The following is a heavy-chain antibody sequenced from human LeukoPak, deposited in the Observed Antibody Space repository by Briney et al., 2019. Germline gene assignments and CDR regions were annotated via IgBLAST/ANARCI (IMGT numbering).Heavy chain of an antibody. J-gene: IGHJ4*02. CDR2: IYYSGST. D-gene: IGHD6-19*01. V-gene: IGHV4-59*08. Sequence: SEALSLTCTVSGGSISSYYWSWIRQPPGKGLEWIGYIYYSGSTNYNPSLKSRVTISVDTSKNQFSLKLSSVTAADTAVYYCARHSSGWYFDYWGQGTLVTVSS. CDR3: ARHSSGWYFDY. CDR1: GGSISSYY.